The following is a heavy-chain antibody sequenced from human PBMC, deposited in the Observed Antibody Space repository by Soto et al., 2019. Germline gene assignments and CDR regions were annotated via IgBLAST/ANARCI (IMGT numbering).Heavy chain of an antibody. Sequence: GPSVKVSCKASGYTFTSYGISWVRQAPGQGLEWMGWISAYNGNTNYAQRLQGRVTMTTDTSTSTAYMELRSLRSDDTAVYYCAREFPLRAPIAAAGTRYYYYYMDVWGKGTTVTVSS. V-gene: IGHV1-18*01. J-gene: IGHJ6*03. D-gene: IGHD6-13*01. CDR2: ISAYNGNT. CDR1: GYTFTSYG. CDR3: AREFPLRAPIAAAGTRYYYYYMDV.